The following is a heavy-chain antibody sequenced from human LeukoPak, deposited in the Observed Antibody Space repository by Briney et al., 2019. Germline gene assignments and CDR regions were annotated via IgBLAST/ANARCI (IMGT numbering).Heavy chain of an antibody. CDR1: GGSISSYY. D-gene: IGHD3-16*01. Sequence: SETLSLTCTVSGGSISSYYWSWIRQPAGKGLEWIGRIYASGSTNYNPSLKSRVTMSVDTSKNQFSLKLNSLTTADTAVYYCTRGAGWLIDYWGQGILVTVSS. CDR2: IYASGST. J-gene: IGHJ4*02. CDR3: TRGAGWLIDY. V-gene: IGHV4-4*07.